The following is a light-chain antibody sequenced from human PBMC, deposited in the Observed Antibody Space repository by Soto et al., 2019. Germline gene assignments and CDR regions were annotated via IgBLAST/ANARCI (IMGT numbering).Light chain of an antibody. J-gene: IGLJ1*01. CDR1: SSDVGSYNY. Sequence: QSALTQPVSVSGSPGQSITISCTGTSSDVGSYNYVSWYQLHPGKAPKLMIHEVSERPSGVSNRFSGSKSGNTASLTISGLQAEDEADYYCASYGSGATYVFGGGTKLTVL. V-gene: IGLV2-14*01. CDR2: EVS. CDR3: ASYGSGATYV.